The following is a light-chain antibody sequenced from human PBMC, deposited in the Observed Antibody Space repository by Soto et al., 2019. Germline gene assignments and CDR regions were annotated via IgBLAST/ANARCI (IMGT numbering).Light chain of an antibody. V-gene: IGLV2-14*03. CDR3: SSLHGSSYV. Sequence: QSLLTQPASVSASPGQSSTISCTGTISDVGGYNFVSWYQQYPGKAPKLMICDVSNRPSGASNRFTDSKYGNQASLPTPKLQAEDGADYYCSSLHGSSYVFGTGTKVTVL. CDR1: ISDVGGYNF. J-gene: IGLJ1*01. CDR2: DVS.